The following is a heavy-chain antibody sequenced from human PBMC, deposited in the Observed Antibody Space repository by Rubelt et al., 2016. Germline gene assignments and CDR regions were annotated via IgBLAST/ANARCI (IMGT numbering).Heavy chain of an antibody. CDR1: GGSISSYY. D-gene: IGHD3-10*01. CDR3: ARDRAARGLLDY. V-gene: IGHV4-59*01. CDR2: IYYSGCT. J-gene: IGHJ4*02. Sequence: QVQLQESGPGLVKPSETLSLTCTVSGGSISSYYWSWIRQPPGKGLEWIGYIYYSGCTNYNPSLKSRVTISVDTSKNQFSLKLSSGTAADTAVYYCARDRAARGLLDYGGQGTLVTVSS.